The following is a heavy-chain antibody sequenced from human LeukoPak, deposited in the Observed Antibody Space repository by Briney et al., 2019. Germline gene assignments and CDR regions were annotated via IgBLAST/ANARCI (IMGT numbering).Heavy chain of an antibody. V-gene: IGHV7-4-1*02. D-gene: IGHD4-17*01. CDR1: GYTFTSYA. Sequence: ASVKVSCKASGYTFTSYAMNWVRQAPGQGLEWMGWINTNTGNPTYAQGFTGRFVFSLDTSVSTAYLQISSLKAEDTAVYYCARGTDPYYYCGMDVWGQGTTVTVSS. J-gene: IGHJ6*02. CDR3: ARGTDPYYYCGMDV. CDR2: INTNTGNP.